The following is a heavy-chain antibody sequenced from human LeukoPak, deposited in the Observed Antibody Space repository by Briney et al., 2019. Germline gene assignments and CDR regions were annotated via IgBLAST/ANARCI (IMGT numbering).Heavy chain of an antibody. Sequence: PGGSLRLSCAASGFTCSSYEMNWVRQAPGKGLEWVSYISSSGSTIYYADSVKGRFTISRDNAKNSLYPQMNSLRAEDTAVYYCAELGITMIGGVWGKGTTVTISS. CDR1: GFTCSSYE. J-gene: IGHJ6*04. D-gene: IGHD3-10*02. CDR3: AELGITMIGGV. V-gene: IGHV3-48*03. CDR2: ISSSGSTI.